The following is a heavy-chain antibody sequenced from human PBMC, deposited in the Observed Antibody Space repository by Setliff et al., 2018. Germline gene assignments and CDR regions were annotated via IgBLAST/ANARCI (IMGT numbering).Heavy chain of an antibody. CDR3: ARGTDYHGSGSYWAKDV. CDR1: GYTFTNFG. Sequence: ASVKVSCKTSGYTFTNFGINWVRQAPGQGLEWMGWNSAYAQKFQGRVTMTRDTSITTVYMDLSSLKSDDTAVYYCARGTDYHGSGSYWAKDVWGKGTTVTVSS. CDR2: NSA. V-gene: IGHV1-18*01. D-gene: IGHD3-10*01. J-gene: IGHJ6*04.